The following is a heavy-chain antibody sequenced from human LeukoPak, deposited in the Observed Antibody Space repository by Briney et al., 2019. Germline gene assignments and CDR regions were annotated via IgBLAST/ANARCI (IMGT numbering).Heavy chain of an antibody. Sequence: GASVKVSCKASGYTFTNYYMHWVRQAPGQGLEWMGIINPSGGSTNYAQKFQGRVTMTRDTSISTASMELSRLRSDDTAVYYCAKGSVVIMDRFDPWGQGTLVTVSS. CDR3: AKGSVVIMDRFDP. J-gene: IGHJ5*02. CDR2: INPSGGST. V-gene: IGHV1-46*01. CDR1: GYTFTNYY. D-gene: IGHD4/OR15-4a*01.